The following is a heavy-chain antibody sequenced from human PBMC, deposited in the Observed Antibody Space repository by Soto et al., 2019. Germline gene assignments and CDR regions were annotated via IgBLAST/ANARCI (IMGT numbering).Heavy chain of an antibody. CDR1: GFTFSSYA. CDR3: AKGSTKWILPGYFDY. D-gene: IGHD3-9*01. Sequence: GGSLRLSCAASGFTFSSYAMSWVRQAPGKGLEWVSAISGSGGSTYYADSVKGRFTISRDNSKNTLYLQMNSLRAEDTAVYYCAKGSTKWILPGYFDYWGQGTLVIVSS. CDR2: ISGSGGST. J-gene: IGHJ4*02. V-gene: IGHV3-23*01.